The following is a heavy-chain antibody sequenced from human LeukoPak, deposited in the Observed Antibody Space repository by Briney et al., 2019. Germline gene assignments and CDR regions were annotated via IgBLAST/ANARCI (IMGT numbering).Heavy chain of an antibody. CDR2: ISAYNGNT. J-gene: IGHJ4*02. Sequence: ASVKVSCKASGYTFTSYGISWVRQAPGQGLEWMGWISAYNGNTNYAQKLQGRVTMTTDTSTSTAYMELRSLRSDDTAVYYCARDPLLAAMGLLDYWGQGTLVTVSS. CDR3: ARDPLLAAMGLLDY. V-gene: IGHV1-18*01. CDR1: GYTFTSYG. D-gene: IGHD5-18*01.